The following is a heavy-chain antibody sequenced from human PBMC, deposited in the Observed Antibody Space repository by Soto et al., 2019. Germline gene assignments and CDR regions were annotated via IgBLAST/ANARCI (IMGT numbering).Heavy chain of an antibody. Sequence: ASVKVSCKASGYTLTSYGISWVRQAPGQGLEWMGWISAYNGNTNYAQKLQGRVTMTTDTSTSTAYMELRSLRSDDTAVYYCARQSCSSTSCYAFYYYYYGMDVWGQGTTVTVSS. CDR2: ISAYNGNT. V-gene: IGHV1-18*01. J-gene: IGHJ6*02. CDR1: GYTLTSYG. D-gene: IGHD2-2*01. CDR3: ARQSCSSTSCYAFYYYYYGMDV.